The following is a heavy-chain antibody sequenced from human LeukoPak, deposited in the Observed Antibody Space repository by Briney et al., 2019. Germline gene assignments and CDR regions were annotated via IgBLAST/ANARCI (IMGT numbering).Heavy chain of an antibody. V-gene: IGHV4-59*01. CDR2: IYYSGST. CDR3: ARDPQLQALDY. J-gene: IGHJ4*02. CDR1: GGSISSYY. Sequence: SETLSLTCTVSGGSISSYYWSWIRQPPGKGLEWIGYIYYSGSTNYNPSLKSRVTISVDTSKNQFSLKLSSVTAADTAVYYCARDPQLQALDYWGQGTLVTVSS. D-gene: IGHD4-11*01.